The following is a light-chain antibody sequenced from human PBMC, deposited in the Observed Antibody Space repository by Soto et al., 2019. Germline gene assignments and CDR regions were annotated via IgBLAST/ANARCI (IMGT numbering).Light chain of an antibody. J-gene: IGLJ3*02. CDR1: SSNLGSNS. Sequence: VLTQPPSASGTPGQRVIISCSGSSSNLGSNSGNWYQQLPGTAPKLLIYNTYQRPLGVPDRFSGSKSGTSASLAISGLQSEDEGDYFCAAWDDSLNGPVFGGGTKVTVL. V-gene: IGLV1-44*01. CDR3: AAWDDSLNGPV. CDR2: NTY.